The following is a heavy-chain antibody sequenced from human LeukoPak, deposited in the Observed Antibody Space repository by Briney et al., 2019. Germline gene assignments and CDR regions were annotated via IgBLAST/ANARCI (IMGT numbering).Heavy chain of an antibody. CDR3: GTTWTPDSFDI. CDR1: GYTLTELS. J-gene: IGHJ3*02. D-gene: IGHD3/OR15-3a*01. CDR2: FDPEDGET. V-gene: IGHV1-24*01. Sequence: EASVKVSCKVSGYTLTELSMHWVRQAPGKGLEWMGGFDPEDGETIYAQKFQGRVTMTEDTSTDTAYMELSSLRSEYTSVYYCGTTWTPDSFDIWGQGTMVTVSS.